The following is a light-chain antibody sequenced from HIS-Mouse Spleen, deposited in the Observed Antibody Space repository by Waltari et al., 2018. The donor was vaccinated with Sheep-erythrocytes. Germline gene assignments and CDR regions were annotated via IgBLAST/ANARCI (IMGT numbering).Light chain of an antibody. J-gene: IGLJ2*01. CDR2: GKN. Sequence: SSELTQDPAVSVALGQTVRITCKGDSPRSYYASWFQQKPGQAPVLVIYGKNNRPSGIPDRFSGSSSGNTASLTITGAQAEDEADFYCNSRDSSGNHLGVVFGGGTKLTVL. CDR3: NSRDSSGNHLGVV. V-gene: IGLV3-19*01. CDR1: SPRSYY.